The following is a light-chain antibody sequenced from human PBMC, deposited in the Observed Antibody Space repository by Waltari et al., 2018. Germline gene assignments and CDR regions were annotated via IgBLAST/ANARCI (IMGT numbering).Light chain of an antibody. CDR2: RDS. V-gene: IGLV1-47*01. Sequence: SVLPQPPSVSRTPRQRVTISCSGSRYKSGGPPVYFYQQFPGTAPKLLIYRDSQRPSGVPDRFSGSRSGTSASLAIGALRSVDEADYYCAVWDDILTAWVFGGGTKLTVL. CDR3: AVWDDILTAWV. CDR1: RYKSGGPP. J-gene: IGLJ3*02.